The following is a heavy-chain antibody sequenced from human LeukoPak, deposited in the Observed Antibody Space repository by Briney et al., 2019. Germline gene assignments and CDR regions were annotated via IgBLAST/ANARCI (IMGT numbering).Heavy chain of an antibody. J-gene: IGHJ5*02. CDR2: IPYDGNNQ. V-gene: IGHV3-30*18. Sequence: GSLRLSCAASGFTFSTFGMHWVRQAPGTGLEWVAVIPYDGNNQYYSDSVKGRFTISRDNSKNTLYLQMNSLRPEDTALYYCAKEHMLRGVIYWFDPWGQGTLVTVSS. CDR1: GFTFSTFG. CDR3: AKEHMLRGVIYWFDP. D-gene: IGHD3-10*01.